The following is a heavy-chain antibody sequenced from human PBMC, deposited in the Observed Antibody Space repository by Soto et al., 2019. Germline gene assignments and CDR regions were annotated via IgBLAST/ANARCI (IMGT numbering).Heavy chain of an antibody. CDR1: GFTFSSYG. CDR3: AKQVVGGNYYYYYMDV. Sequence: GGSLRLSCAASGFTFSSYGMHWVRQAPGKGLEWVAVISYDGSNKYYADSVKGRFTISRDNSKNTLYLQMNSLRAEDTAVYYCAKQVVGGNYYYYYMDVWGKGTTVTVSS. CDR2: ISYDGSNK. J-gene: IGHJ6*03. V-gene: IGHV3-30*18. D-gene: IGHD2-15*01.